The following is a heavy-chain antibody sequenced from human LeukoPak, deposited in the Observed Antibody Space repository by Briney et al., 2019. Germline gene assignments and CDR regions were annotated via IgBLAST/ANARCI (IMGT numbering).Heavy chain of an antibody. V-gene: IGHV3-20*04. CDR2: INWNGGST. J-gene: IGHJ4*02. CDR3: ARVGSTRYYYDSSGYYFDY. CDR1: GFTFDDYG. D-gene: IGHD3-22*01. Sequence: GGSLRLSCAASGFTFDDYGMSWVRQAPGKGLEWVSGINWNGGSTGYADSVKGRFTISRDNAKNSLYLQMNSLRAEDTAVYYCARVGSTRYYYDSSGYYFDYWGQGTLVTVSS.